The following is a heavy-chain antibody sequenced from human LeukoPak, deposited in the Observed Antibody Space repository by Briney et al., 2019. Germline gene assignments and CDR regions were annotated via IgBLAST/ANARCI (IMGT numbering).Heavy chain of an antibody. J-gene: IGHJ4*02. Sequence: GGSLRLSCAASGFTFSSSAMSWVRQAPGKGLEWVSAISNNGGYTYYADSVQGRFTISRDNSKSTLCLQMNSLRAEDTAVYYCAKQLGYCSDGSCYFPYWGQGTLVTVPS. D-gene: IGHD2-15*01. CDR1: GFTFSSSA. V-gene: IGHV3-23*01. CDR3: AKQLGYCSDGSCYFPY. CDR2: ISNNGGYT.